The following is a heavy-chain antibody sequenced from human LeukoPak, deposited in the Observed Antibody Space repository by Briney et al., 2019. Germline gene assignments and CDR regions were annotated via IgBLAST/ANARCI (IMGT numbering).Heavy chain of an antibody. V-gene: IGHV4-61*02. J-gene: IGHJ5*02. CDR2: IYTSGST. CDR1: GGSISSGNYY. CDR3: ARGLYYDSSGYYYGWFDP. Sequence: SQTLSLTRTVSGGSISSGNYYWGWIRQPAGKGLEWIGRIYTSGSTNYNPSLKSRVTILVDTSKNQFSLKLSSVTAADTAVYYCARGLYYDSSGYYYGWFDPWGQGTLVTVSS. D-gene: IGHD3-22*01.